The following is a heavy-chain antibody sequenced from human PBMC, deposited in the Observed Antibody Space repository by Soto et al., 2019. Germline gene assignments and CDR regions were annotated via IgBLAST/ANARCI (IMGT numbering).Heavy chain of an antibody. CDR1: GFTFSSYY. CDR2: IKQEGSEK. J-gene: IGHJ6*02. Sequence: EVQLVESGGGLVQPGGSMRLSCATSGFTFSSYYMSWVRQAPGKGLEWVANIKQEGSEKYYVDSVKGRFTISRDNGKNSLYLQMNSLRVEDTAVYYCASVQARKSPVIPVWGKSSYSYHYGMDVWGQGTTVTVSS. CDR3: ASVQARKSPVIPVWGKSSYSYHYGMDV. D-gene: IGHD3-16*02. V-gene: IGHV3-7*03.